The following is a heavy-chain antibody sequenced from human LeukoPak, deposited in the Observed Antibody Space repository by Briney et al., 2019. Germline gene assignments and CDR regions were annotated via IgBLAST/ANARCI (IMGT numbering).Heavy chain of an antibody. V-gene: IGHV1-2*02. CDR3: ARDPPKVQVAGTNDY. D-gene: IGHD6-19*01. Sequence: GASVKVSCKASGYTFTGYYMHWVRQAPGQGLEWMGWINPNSGGTNYAQKFQGRVTMTRDTSISTAYMELSRLRSDDTAVYYCARDPPKVQVAGTNDYWGQGTLVTVSS. CDR1: GYTFTGYY. CDR2: INPNSGGT. J-gene: IGHJ4*02.